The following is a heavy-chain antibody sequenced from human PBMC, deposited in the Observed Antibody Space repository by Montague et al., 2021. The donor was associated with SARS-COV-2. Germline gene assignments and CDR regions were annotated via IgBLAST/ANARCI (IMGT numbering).Heavy chain of an antibody. CDR3: AKDRGMITFGGVIVIDGMDV. D-gene: IGHD3-16*02. V-gene: IGHV3-30-3*01. J-gene: IGHJ6*02. CDR2: ISYDGSNK. Sequence: SFSLAASGFAFSSYAMHWVRQAPGKGLEWVAVISYDGSNKYYADSVKGRFTISRDNSKNTPYLQMNSLRAEDTAVYYCAKDRGMITFGGVIVIDGMDVWGQGTTVTVSS. CDR1: GFAFSSYA.